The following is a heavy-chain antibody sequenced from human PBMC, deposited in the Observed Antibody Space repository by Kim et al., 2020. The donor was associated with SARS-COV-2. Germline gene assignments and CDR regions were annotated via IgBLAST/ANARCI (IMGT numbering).Heavy chain of an antibody. V-gene: IGHV3-30*03. CDR3: ARNPSGSPIDYYYYYGMDV. Sequence: GRFTISRDNSKNTLYLQMNSLGAEDTAVYYCARNPSGSPIDYYYYYGMDVWGQGTTVTVSS. J-gene: IGHJ6*02. D-gene: IGHD3-10*01.